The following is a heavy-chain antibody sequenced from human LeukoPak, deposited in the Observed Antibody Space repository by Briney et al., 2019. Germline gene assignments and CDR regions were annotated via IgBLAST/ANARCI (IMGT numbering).Heavy chain of an antibody. CDR2: LSTSGGST. V-gene: IGHV3-23*01. CDR3: AKDGVGRHSLVYYYYGMDV. D-gene: IGHD1-26*01. Sequence: GGSLRLSCAASGFTFSSYAMSWVRQAPGKGLEWVSGLSTSGGSTYYADSVKGRFTISRDNSKNSLYLKMNSLRTEDTALYYCAKDGVGRHSLVYYYYGMDVWGQGTTVTVSS. CDR1: GFTFSSYA. J-gene: IGHJ6*02.